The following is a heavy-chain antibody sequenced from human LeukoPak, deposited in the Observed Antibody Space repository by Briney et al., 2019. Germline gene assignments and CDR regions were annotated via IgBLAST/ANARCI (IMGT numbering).Heavy chain of an antibody. CDR2: ISGSGGST. CDR1: GFTFSSYA. Sequence: GGSLRLSCAASGFTFSSYAMNWVRQAPGKGLEWISAISGSGGSTYYADSVKGRFIISRDNSKNTLYLQMNSLRAEDTAVYYCAKDLVAVAGTLPDYWGQGTLVTVSS. V-gene: IGHV3-23*01. D-gene: IGHD6-19*01. CDR3: AKDLVAVAGTLPDY. J-gene: IGHJ4*02.